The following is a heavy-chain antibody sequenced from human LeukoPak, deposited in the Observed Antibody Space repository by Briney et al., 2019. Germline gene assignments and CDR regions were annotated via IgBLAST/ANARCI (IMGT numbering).Heavy chain of an antibody. D-gene: IGHD6-19*01. CDR3: ARSPSPYSSGWYFDY. CDR1: GDSVSINSAA. J-gene: IGHJ4*02. CDR2: AYQRSKWYN. V-gene: IGHV6-1*01. Sequence: SQTLSLTCAISGDSVSINSAAWNWIRQSPSRGLEWLGRAYQRSKWYNDYAVSVKSRITINPDISKNQFSLQLNSVTPEDTAVYYCARSPSPYSSGWYFDYWGQGTLVTVSS.